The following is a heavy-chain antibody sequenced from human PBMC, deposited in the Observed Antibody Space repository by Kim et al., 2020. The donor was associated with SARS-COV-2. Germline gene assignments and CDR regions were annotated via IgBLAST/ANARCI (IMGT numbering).Heavy chain of an antibody. CDR2: INHSGST. CDR1: GGSFSGYY. V-gene: IGHV4-34*01. Sequence: SETPSLTCAVYGGSFSGYYWSWIPQPPGKGLEWIGEINHSGSTNYNPSLKSRVTISVDTSKNQFSLKLSSVTAADTAVYYCARVWFQRDWLLRDNWFDPWGQGTLVTVSS. J-gene: IGHJ5*02. CDR3: ARVWFQRDWLLRDNWFDP. D-gene: IGHD3-9*01.